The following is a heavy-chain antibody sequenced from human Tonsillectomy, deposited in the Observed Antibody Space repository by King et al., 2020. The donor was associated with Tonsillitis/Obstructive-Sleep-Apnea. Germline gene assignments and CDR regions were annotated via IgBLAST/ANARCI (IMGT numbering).Heavy chain of an antibody. CDR2: AKSKTEGGAI. V-gene: IGHV3-15*01. J-gene: IGHJ4*02. CDR3: TAGPY. Sequence: VQLVESGEGLVNPGESLRLSCAASGFTFTNAWMNWVRQAPGRGLEWVGRAKSKTEGGAIHYAAPVKGRFTISRDDLRDMVYLQMNSLKTEDTAVYYCTAGPYWGQGTLVTVSS. CDR1: GFTFTNAW.